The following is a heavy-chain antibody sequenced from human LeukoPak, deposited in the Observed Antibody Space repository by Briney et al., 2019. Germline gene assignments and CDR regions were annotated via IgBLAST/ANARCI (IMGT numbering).Heavy chain of an antibody. V-gene: IGHV3-23*01. CDR1: GFTFNNAW. CDR3: AKDEYFQH. J-gene: IGHJ1*01. CDR2: ISGSGGST. Sequence: GGSLRLSCAASGFTFNNAWMTWVRQAPGKGLEWVSAISGSGGSTYYADSVKGRFTISRDNSKNTLYLQMNSLRAEDTAVYYCAKDEYFQHWGQGTLVTVSS.